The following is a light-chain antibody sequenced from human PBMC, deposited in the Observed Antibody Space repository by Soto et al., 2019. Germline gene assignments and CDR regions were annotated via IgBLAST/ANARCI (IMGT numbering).Light chain of an antibody. CDR2: SND. Sequence: QSVLTQPPSASGTPGQRVTISCSGSSSNIGSNAVNWYQQFPGTAPKLLIYSNDQRPSGVPDRFSGSESGTSASLAISGLQSEDEADYYCAAWDDSLNGWVFGGGTKLTVL. CDR3: AAWDDSLNGWV. CDR1: SSNIGSNA. V-gene: IGLV1-44*01. J-gene: IGLJ3*02.